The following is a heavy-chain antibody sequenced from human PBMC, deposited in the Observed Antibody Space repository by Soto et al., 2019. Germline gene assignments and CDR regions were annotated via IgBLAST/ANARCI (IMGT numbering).Heavy chain of an antibody. D-gene: IGHD6-13*01. J-gene: IGHJ5*02. V-gene: IGHV4-30-4*01. Sequence: QVQLQESGPGLVKPSQTLSLTCTVSGGSISSGDYYWSWIRPPPGKGLEWIGYIYYSGSTYYNQSLKSRVTISVDTSKIQSSLKLSSVTAADTAVYYCARERPDGSRLDPWGQGTLVTVSS. CDR3: ARERPDGSRLDP. CDR1: GGSISSGDYY. CDR2: IYYSGST.